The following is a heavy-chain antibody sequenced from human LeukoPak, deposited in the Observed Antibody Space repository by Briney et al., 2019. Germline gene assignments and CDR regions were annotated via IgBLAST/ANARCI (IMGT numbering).Heavy chain of an antibody. Sequence: GALRLSCAASGFTFSSYAMSWVRQAPGKGLEWVSAISGSGGSTYYADSVKGRFTISRDNSKNTLYLQMNSLRAEDAAVYYCATRARGYCSSTSCYGTDYWGQGTLVTVSS. CDR2: ISGSGGST. CDR3: ATRARGYCSSTSCYGTDY. J-gene: IGHJ4*02. CDR1: GFTFSSYA. V-gene: IGHV3-23*01. D-gene: IGHD2-2*01.